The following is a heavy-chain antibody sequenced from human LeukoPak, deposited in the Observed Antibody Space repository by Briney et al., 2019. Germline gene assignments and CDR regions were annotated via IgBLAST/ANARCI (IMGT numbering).Heavy chain of an antibody. CDR1: GGSISSGTYY. J-gene: IGHJ1*01. CDR3: ARAPGISPAEYFQH. Sequence: PSQTLSLTCTVSGGSISSGTYYWSWIRQPAGKGLEWIGRTYTSGSTNYNPSLKSRVTISVDTSKNQFSLKLSSVTAADTAVYYCARAPGISPAEYFQHWGQGTLVTVSS. CDR2: TYTSGST. D-gene: IGHD6-13*01. V-gene: IGHV4-61*02.